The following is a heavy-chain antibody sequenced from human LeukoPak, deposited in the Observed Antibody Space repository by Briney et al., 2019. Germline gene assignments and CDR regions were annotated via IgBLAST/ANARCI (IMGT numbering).Heavy chain of an antibody. V-gene: IGHV3-23*01. D-gene: IGHD3-16*01. CDR3: ARGWGVDY. Sequence: GGSLRLSCAASGLTFSTSTMSWVRQAPGKGLECVSGISSRGGTYYADSVKGRFTISRDNAKNTLYLQMNSLRAEDTAVYYCARGWGVDYWGQGTLVTVSS. CDR1: GLTFSTST. CDR2: ISSRGGT. J-gene: IGHJ4*01.